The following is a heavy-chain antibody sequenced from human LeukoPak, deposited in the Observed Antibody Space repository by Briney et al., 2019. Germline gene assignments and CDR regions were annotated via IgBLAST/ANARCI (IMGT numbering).Heavy chain of an antibody. CDR1: GYTFTSYD. V-gene: IGHV1-8*01. CDR3: ARAMVRGALIAGY. D-gene: IGHD3-10*01. CDR2: MNPNSGNT. Sequence: ASVKVSCKASGYTFTSYDINWVRQATGQGLEWMGWMNPNSGNTGYAQKFQGRVTMTRNTSTSTAYMELSSLRSEDTAVYYCARAMVRGALIAGYWGQGTLVTVSS. J-gene: IGHJ4*02.